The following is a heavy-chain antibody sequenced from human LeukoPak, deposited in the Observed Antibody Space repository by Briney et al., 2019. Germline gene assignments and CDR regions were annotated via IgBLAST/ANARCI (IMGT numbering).Heavy chain of an antibody. CDR2: ISYDGSNK. Sequence: PGGSLRLSCAASGFTFSSYGMHWVRQAPGKGLEWVAVISYDGSNKCYADSVKGRFTISRDNSKNTLYLQMNSLRAEDTAVYYCESSGWYEQFDYWGQGTLVTVSS. D-gene: IGHD6-19*01. CDR1: GFTFSSYG. V-gene: IGHV3-30*03. J-gene: IGHJ4*02. CDR3: ESSGWYEQFDY.